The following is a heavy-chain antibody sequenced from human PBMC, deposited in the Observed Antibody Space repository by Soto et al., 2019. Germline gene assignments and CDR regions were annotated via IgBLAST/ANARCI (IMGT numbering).Heavy chain of an antibody. V-gene: IGHV1-18*01. J-gene: IGHJ6*02. CDR1: GYTFTSYG. Sequence: ASGKVSCKASGYTFTSYGISWVRQAPGQGLEWMGWISAYNGNTNYAQKLQGRVTMTTDTSTSTAYMELRSLRSDDTAVYYCARLGAAAGTRWDYYYYGMDVWGQGTTVTVSS. CDR2: ISAYNGNT. D-gene: IGHD6-13*01. CDR3: ARLGAAAGTRWDYYYYGMDV.